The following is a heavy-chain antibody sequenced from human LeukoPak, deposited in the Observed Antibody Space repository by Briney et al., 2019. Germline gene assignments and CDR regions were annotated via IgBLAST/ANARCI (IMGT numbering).Heavy chain of an antibody. CDR3: ARANFLYCSSTTCLLDY. D-gene: IGHD2-2*01. J-gene: IGHJ4*02. CDR1: GYTFTDYY. Sequence: ASVKVSCKASGYTFTDYYLHWVRQAPGQGFEWMGWINPNSGDTNYAQKFQGRVTMTRDTSISTANMEMSRLRSDDTAVYYCARANFLYCSSTTCLLDYWGQGTLVTVSS. V-gene: IGHV1-2*02. CDR2: INPNSGDT.